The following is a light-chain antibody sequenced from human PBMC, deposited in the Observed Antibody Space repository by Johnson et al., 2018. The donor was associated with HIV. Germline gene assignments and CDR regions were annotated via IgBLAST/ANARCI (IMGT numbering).Light chain of an antibody. J-gene: IGLJ1*01. CDR1: NSNIWNNY. Sequence: QSVLTQPPSVSAAPGQKVTISCSGSNSNIWNNYVSWYQQLPGTAPKLLIYDNNKRPSGIPDRFSGSKSGTSATLGITGLQTGDEANYYCGTWDISLSGVFGTGTKVTVL. CDR3: GTWDISLSGV. V-gene: IGLV1-51*01. CDR2: DNN.